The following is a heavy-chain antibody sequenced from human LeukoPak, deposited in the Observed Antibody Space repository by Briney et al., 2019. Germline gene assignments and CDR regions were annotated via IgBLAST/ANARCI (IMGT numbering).Heavy chain of an antibody. CDR2: INPNSGGT. V-gene: IGHV1-2*02. CDR1: GYTFTGYY. D-gene: IGHD1-26*01. CDR3: VGRYSGSYYDDY. J-gene: IGHJ4*02. Sequence: GASVKVSFKASGYTFTGYYMHWVRQAPGQGLEWMGWINPNSGGTNYAQKFQGRVTMTRDTSISTAYMELSRLRSDDTAVYYCVGRYSGSYYDDYWGQGTLVTVSS.